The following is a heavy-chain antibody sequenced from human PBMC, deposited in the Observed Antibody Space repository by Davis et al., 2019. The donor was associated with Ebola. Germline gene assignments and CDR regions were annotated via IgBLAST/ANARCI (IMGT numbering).Heavy chain of an antibody. J-gene: IGHJ4*02. CDR1: EFTFSTYT. D-gene: IGHD3-10*01. CDR3: ARVWVGYSGCDY. V-gene: IGHV3-48*02. CDR2: IGVNGHAI. Sequence: PGGSLRLSCADSEFTFSTYTMIWVRQAPGKGLEWVSHIGVNGHAIYYADSVKGRFTISRDDAKNSLYLQMSSLRDEDTAIYYCARVWVGYSGCDYWGQGTLVTVSS.